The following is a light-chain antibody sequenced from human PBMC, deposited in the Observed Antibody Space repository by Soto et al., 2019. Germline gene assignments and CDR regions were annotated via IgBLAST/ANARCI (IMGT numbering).Light chain of an antibody. CDR2: KAS. CDR1: QTISSW. V-gene: IGKV1-5*03. Sequence: DIQMTPSPSTLSRSVGDRVTITCRASQTISSWLAWYQQKPGKAPKLLIYKASTLKSGVPSRFSCVGPGIEFTLTISSLQSDGAATYYCQHYNSYSEAFGLGTKVDVK. J-gene: IGKJ1*01. CDR3: QHYNSYSEA.